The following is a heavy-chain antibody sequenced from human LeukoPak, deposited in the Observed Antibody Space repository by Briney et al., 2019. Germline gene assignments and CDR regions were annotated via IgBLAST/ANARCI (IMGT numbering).Heavy chain of an antibody. V-gene: IGHV4-34*01. CDR3: ARGLGSSPANWVDP. D-gene: IGHD6-6*01. CDR2: INHSGST. J-gene: IGHJ5*02. CDR1: GGSFSGYY. Sequence: SETLSLTCAVYGGSFSGYYWSWIRQPPGKGLEWIGEINHSGSTNYNPSLKSRVTISVDTSKNQFSLKLSSVTAADTPVYYCARGLGSSPANWVDPLGQGTLVTVSS.